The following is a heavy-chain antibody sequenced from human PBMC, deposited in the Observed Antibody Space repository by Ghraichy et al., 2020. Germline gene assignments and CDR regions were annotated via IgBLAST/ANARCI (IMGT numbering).Heavy chain of an antibody. CDR1: GFTFSSYA. Sequence: GGSLRLSCAASGFTFSSYAMSWVRQAPGKGLEWVSAISGSGGSTYYADSVKGRFTISRDNSKNTLYLQMNSLRAEDTAVYYCAEDRAKALLWFGESEGWFDPWRQEPWSPSPQ. CDR3: AEDRAKALLWFGESEGWFDP. J-gene: IGHJ5*02. D-gene: IGHD3-10*01. V-gene: IGHV3-23*01. CDR2: ISGSGGST.